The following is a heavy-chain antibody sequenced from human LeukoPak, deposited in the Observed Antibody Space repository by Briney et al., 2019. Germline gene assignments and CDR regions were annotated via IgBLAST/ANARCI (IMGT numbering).Heavy chain of an antibody. CDR1: GYTFTSYD. CDR3: ARRYDSGSYHLPH. J-gene: IGHJ4*02. CDR2: MNPNSGNT. D-gene: IGHD3-10*01. V-gene: IGHV1-8*01. Sequence: ASVRFSCKASGYTFTSYDINWVRQAAGQGLEWMGWMNPNSGNTGYAQKFQGRITMARNTSISTAYMELSSLTSEDTAVYFCARRYDSGSYHLPHWGQGTLVTVSS.